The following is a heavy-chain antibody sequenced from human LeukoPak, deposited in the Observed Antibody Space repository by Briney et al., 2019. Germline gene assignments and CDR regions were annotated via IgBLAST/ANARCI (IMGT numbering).Heavy chain of an antibody. V-gene: IGHV3-30*18. CDR1: GFSFSSYV. Sequence: GGSLRLSCAASGFSFSSYVLPWVRQAPGKGLERVAVISHDGQFKYYADSVRGRFTVSRDNSNNTLYLQMTGLRPEDMAVYYCAKGPIPIHYYYGMDVWGQGTTVAVSS. CDR2: ISHDGQFK. J-gene: IGHJ6*02. CDR3: AKGPIPIHYYYGMDV.